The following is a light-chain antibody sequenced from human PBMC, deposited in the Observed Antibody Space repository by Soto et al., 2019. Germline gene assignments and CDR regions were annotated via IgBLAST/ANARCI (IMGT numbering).Light chain of an antibody. Sequence: QSALTQPASVSGSPGQSITIPCTGTSSDIGGYNYVSWYQQSPGKAPKLLIFDVTNRPSGVSDRFSGSKSGNTASLTISGLQAEDEAIYYCSSYTGSTTLVVFGGGTKLTVL. CDR3: SSYTGSTTLVV. J-gene: IGLJ2*01. CDR2: DVT. CDR1: SSDIGGYNY. V-gene: IGLV2-14*01.